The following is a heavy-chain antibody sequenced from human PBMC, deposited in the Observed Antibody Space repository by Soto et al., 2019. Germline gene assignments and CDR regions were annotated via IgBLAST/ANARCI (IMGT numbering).Heavy chain of an antibody. CDR1: GGSISSSIYY. Sequence: SETLSLTCTVSGGSISSSIYYWGWIRQPPGKGLEWIGSIYYSGSTYYNPSLKSRVTISVDTSENQFSLKLSSVTAADTAVYYCARSDIVVVPATFDPWGQGTLVTVSS. V-gene: IGHV4-39*01. CDR3: ARSDIVVVPATFDP. CDR2: IYYSGST. J-gene: IGHJ5*02. D-gene: IGHD2-2*01.